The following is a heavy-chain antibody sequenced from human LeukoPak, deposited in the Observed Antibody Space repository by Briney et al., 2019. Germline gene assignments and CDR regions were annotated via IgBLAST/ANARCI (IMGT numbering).Heavy chain of an antibody. D-gene: IGHD3-22*01. CDR1: SGSISSYY. J-gene: IGHJ4*02. CDR3: ARGYDTSCYPLDY. Sequence: PSETLSLTCTVSSGSISSYYWSWIRQPPGKGLEWIGYITYGGRTNYNPSLKSRVTISLDTSMNQFSLRLSSVTAADTAVYYCARGYDTSCYPLDYWGQGSQVTVPS. V-gene: IGHV4-59*01. CDR2: ITYGGRT.